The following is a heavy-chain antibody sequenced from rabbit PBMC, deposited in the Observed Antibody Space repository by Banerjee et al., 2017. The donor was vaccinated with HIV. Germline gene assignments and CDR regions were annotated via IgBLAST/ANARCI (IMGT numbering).Heavy chain of an antibody. Sequence: QSLEESGGGLVKPGGTLTLTCKASGIDFSSYYYMCWVRQAPGKGLELIACIDTSSGSTWYASWAKGRFTISKTSSTTVTLQLNSLTAADTATYFCARSDYSNYYGMDLWGPGTLVTVS. J-gene: IGHJ6*01. CDR2: IDTSSGST. V-gene: IGHV1S40*01. CDR1: GIDFSSYYY. CDR3: ARSDYSNYYGMDL. D-gene: IGHD7-1*01.